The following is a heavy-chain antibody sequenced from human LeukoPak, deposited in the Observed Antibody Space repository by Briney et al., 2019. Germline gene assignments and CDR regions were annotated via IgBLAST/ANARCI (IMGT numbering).Heavy chain of an antibody. J-gene: IGHJ6*02. Sequence: PGGSLRLSCAASGFTFSNAWMSWVRQAPGKGLEWVGRIKSKTDGGTTDYAAPVKGRFTISRDDSKNTLYLQMNSLKTEDTAVYYCTTEYPMVRGVIIYDYYGMDVWGQGTTVTVSS. CDR2: IKSKTDGGTT. CDR3: TTEYPMVRGVIIYDYYGMDV. D-gene: IGHD3-10*01. CDR1: GFTFSNAW. V-gene: IGHV3-15*01.